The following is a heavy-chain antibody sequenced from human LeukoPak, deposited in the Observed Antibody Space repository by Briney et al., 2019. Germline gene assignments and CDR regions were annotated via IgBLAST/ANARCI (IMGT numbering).Heavy chain of an antibody. D-gene: IGHD7-27*01. J-gene: IGHJ4*02. CDR3: AREPRLETGEGGGDY. CDR1: GGSISSGDYY. V-gene: IGHV4-30-4*01. Sequence: PSQTLSLTCTVSGGSISSGDYYWSWIRQPPGKGLEWIGYIYYSGSTYYNPSLKSRVTISVDTSKNQFSLKLSSVTAADTAVYYCAREPRLETGEGGGDYWGQGTLVTVSS. CDR2: IYYSGST.